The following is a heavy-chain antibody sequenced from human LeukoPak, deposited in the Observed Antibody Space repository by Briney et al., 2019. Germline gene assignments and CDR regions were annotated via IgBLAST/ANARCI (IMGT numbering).Heavy chain of an antibody. CDR3: ASFRYSSSWNDY. J-gene: IGHJ4*02. V-gene: IGHV4-59*10. D-gene: IGHD6-13*01. Sequence: SETLSLTCAVYGGSFSGYYWSWIRQPAGKGLEWIGRIYTSGSTDYNPSLKSRVTMSVDTSKNQFSLKLSSVTAADTAVYYCASFRYSSSWNDYWGQGTLVTASS. CDR2: IYTSGST. CDR1: GGSFSGYY.